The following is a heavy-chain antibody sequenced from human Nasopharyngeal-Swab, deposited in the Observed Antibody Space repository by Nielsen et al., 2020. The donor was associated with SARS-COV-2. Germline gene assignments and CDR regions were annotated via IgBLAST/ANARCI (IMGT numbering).Heavy chain of an antibody. CDR3: ANFPDGDYLERPLNDAFDI. CDR1: GGTFSSYA. J-gene: IGHJ3*02. Sequence: SVKVSCKASGGTFSSYAISWVRQAPGQGLEWMGGIIPIFGTANYAQKFQGRVTITADESTSTAYMELSSLRSEDTAVYYCANFPDGDYLERPLNDAFDIWGQGTMVTVSS. V-gene: IGHV1-69*13. CDR2: IIPIFGTA. D-gene: IGHD4-17*01.